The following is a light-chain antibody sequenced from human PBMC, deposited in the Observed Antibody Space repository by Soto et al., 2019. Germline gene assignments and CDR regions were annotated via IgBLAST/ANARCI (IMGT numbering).Light chain of an antibody. CDR1: QSVTNSY. J-gene: IGKJ4*01. V-gene: IGKV3-15*01. CDR2: DAS. Sequence: EIVMTQSPVTLSVSPGERATLSCRASQSVTNSYLAWYQQKPGQAPRLLIFDASTRAAGIPARFSGSGSGTEFTLTISSLQSEDFAVYYCQQYSNWLLTFGGGTKVEIK. CDR3: QQYSNWLLT.